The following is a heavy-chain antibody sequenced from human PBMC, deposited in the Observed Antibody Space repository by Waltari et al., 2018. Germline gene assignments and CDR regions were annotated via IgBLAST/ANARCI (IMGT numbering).Heavy chain of an antibody. J-gene: IGHJ4*02. CDR2: INPNSGGT. CDR1: GYTFTGYY. Sequence: QVQLVQSGAEVKKPGASVKVSCKASGYTFTGYYMPWVRQAPGQGLEWMGWINPNSGGTNYAQKFQGRVTMTRDTSISTAYMELSRLRSDDTAVYYCARDQSIAARGYYFDYWGQGTLVTVSS. D-gene: IGHD6-6*01. CDR3: ARDQSIAARGYYFDY. V-gene: IGHV1-2*02.